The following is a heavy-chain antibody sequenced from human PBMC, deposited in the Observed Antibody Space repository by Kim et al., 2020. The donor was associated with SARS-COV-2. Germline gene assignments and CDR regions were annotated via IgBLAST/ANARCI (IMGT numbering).Heavy chain of an antibody. V-gene: IGHV1-69*13. Sequence: SVKVSCKASGGTFSSYAISWVRQAPGQGLEWMGGIIPIFGTANYAQKFQGRVTITADESTSTAYMELSSLRSEDTAVYYCARDLYIAYYYGSGSVPVYWGQGTRVTVSS. D-gene: IGHD3-10*01. CDR2: IIPIFGTA. J-gene: IGHJ4*02. CDR3: ARDLYIAYYYGSGSVPVY. CDR1: GGTFSSYA.